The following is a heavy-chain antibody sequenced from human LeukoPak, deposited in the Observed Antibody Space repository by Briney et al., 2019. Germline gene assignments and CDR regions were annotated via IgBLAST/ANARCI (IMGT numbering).Heavy chain of an antibody. Sequence: ASVKVSCKVSGYTLTELSMHWVRQAPGKGLEWMGGFDPEDGETIYAQKFQGRVTMTEDTSTDTAYMELSSLRSEDTAVYYCATARSLGGTPYYYYGMDVWGQGTTVTVSS. J-gene: IGHJ6*02. CDR3: ATARSLGGTPYYYYGMDV. D-gene: IGHD3-10*01. CDR1: GYTLTELS. V-gene: IGHV1-24*01. CDR2: FDPEDGET.